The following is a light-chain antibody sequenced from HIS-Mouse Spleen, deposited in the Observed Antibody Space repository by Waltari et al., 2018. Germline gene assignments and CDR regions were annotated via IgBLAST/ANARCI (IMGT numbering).Light chain of an antibody. CDR1: QDISNY. CDR3: QQYDNLPLT. J-gene: IGKJ4*01. Sequence: DIQMTQSPSSLSASVGDTVSITCQASQDISNYLNWYQQKPGKAPKLLIYDPSSLETGVPSRFSGSGSGTDFTFTISSLQPEDIATYYCQQYDNLPLTFGGGTKVEIK. CDR2: DPS. V-gene: IGKV1-33*01.